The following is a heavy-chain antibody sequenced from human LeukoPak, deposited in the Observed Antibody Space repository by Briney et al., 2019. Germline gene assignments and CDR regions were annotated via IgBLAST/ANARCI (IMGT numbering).Heavy chain of an antibody. J-gene: IGHJ3*02. Sequence: SETLSLTCTVSGGSINNYYWSWIRQPPGXXXXXXXYIYYSGTTSYNPSLXXXFTXSIDTSKNQFSLKLTSVTAADTAVYYCARHDPSKNGAYDIWGQGAMVTVSS. CDR1: GGSINNYY. V-gene: IGHV4-59*08. CDR2: IYYSGTT. CDR3: ARHDPSKNGAYDI. D-gene: IGHD4-11*01.